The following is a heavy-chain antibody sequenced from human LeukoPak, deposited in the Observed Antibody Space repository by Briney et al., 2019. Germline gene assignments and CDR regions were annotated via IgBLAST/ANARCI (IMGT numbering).Heavy chain of an antibody. CDR3: ATYSSSNGREFQY. V-gene: IGHV3-7*01. CDR1: GFTFDHYA. CDR2: IQQHGSET. D-gene: IGHD2-2*01. Sequence: PGGSLRLSCAASGFTFDHYAMSWVRQAPGKGLEWVANIQQHGSETYYGDSVKGRFTISRDNAKNSLYLQMNSLRAEDTAVYYCATYSSSNGREFQYWGQGTLVTVSS. J-gene: IGHJ1*01.